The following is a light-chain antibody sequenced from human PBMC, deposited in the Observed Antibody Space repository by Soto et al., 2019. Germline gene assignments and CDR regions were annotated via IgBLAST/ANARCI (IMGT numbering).Light chain of an antibody. CDR2: AAS. J-gene: IGKJ3*01. CDR3: QQLNSYRFT. CDR1: QGISSY. V-gene: IGKV1-9*01. Sequence: DIQLTQSPSFLSASVGDRVTITCRASQGISSYLAWYQQKPGKAPKLLIYAASTLQSGVPSRFSGSGSGTEFTLTISSLQPEDFATYYCQQLNSYRFTFGPGTKWISN.